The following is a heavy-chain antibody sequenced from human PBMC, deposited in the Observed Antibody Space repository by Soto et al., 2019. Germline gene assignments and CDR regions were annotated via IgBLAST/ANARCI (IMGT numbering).Heavy chain of an antibody. CDR2: IIPIFGTA. V-gene: IGHV1-69*13. CDR1: GVTFGSYA. J-gene: IGHJ4*02. D-gene: IGHD3-22*01. Sequence: EASVKVSCKASGVTFGSYAISWVRQAPGQGLEWMGGIIPIFGTANYAQKFQGRVTITADESTSTAYMELSSLRSEDTAVYYCASSGPSSGYAGPLDYWGQGTQVTVSS. CDR3: ASSGPSSGYAGPLDY.